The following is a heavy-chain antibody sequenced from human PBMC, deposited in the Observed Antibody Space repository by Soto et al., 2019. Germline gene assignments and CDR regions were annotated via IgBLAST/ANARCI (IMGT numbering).Heavy chain of an antibody. CDR3: VRGYCSTTSCLD. J-gene: IGHJ4*02. CDR2: ISSGSSTI. D-gene: IGHD2-2*01. V-gene: IGHV3-48*01. Sequence: GGSLRLSCAASGFVFSIYSMNWVRQAPGKGLEWISYISSGSSTIYYADSVKGRFTISRDNAKNLLYLQMNSLRAEDTAVYYCVRGYCSTTSCLDWGQGTLVTVSS. CDR1: GFVFSIYS.